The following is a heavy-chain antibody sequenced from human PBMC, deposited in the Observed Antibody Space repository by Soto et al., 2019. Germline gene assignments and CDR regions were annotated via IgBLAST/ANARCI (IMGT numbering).Heavy chain of an antibody. V-gene: IGHV1-18*01. CDR2: ISAYNGNT. D-gene: IGHD1-26*01. Sequence: GAPVKGSCKASGYTFTSYGISWVRPAPGQGLEWMGWISAYNGNTNYAQKLQGRVTMTTDTSTSTAYMELRSLRSDDTAVYYCAREGSIVGATFFDYWGQGTLVTVSS. CDR1: GYTFTSYG. J-gene: IGHJ4*02. CDR3: AREGSIVGATFFDY.